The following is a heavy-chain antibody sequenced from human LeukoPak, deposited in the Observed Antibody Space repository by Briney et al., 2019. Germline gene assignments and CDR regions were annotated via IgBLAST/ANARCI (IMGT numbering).Heavy chain of an antibody. J-gene: IGHJ4*02. Sequence: PGGSLRLSCAASGFTFSSYSMNWVRQAPGKGLEWVSYISSSSSTIYYADSVKGRFTISRDNAENSLYLQMNSLRVEDTAFYYCARDLAYSRLDYWGQGMLVTVSS. V-gene: IGHV3-48*04. CDR2: ISSSSSTI. CDR3: ARDLAYSRLDY. D-gene: IGHD5-18*01. CDR1: GFTFSSYS.